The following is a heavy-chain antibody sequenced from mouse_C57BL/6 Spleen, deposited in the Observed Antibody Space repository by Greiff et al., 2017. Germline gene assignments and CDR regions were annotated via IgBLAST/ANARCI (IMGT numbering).Heavy chain of an antibody. D-gene: IGHD1-1*01. CDR1: GFTFSDYG. CDR3: AGITTVPG. V-gene: IGHV5-17*01. J-gene: IGHJ4*01. CDR2: ISSGSSTI. Sequence: DVKLVESGGGLVKPGGSLKLSCAASGFTFSDYGMHWVRQAPEKGLEWVAYISSGSSTIYYADTVKGRFTISRDNAKNTLFLQMTSLRSEDTAMYYCAGITTVPGWGQGTSVTVSS.